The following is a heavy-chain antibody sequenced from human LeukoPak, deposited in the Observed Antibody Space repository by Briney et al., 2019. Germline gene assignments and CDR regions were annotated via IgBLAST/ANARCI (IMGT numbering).Heavy chain of an antibody. D-gene: IGHD3-22*01. CDR3: AKLNMIVVAFDY. CDR2: ISGSGGST. J-gene: IGHJ4*02. Sequence: PGGSLRLPCVASGFTFSSYAMSWVRQAPGKGLEWASAISGSGGSTYYADSVKGRFTISRDNSKNTLYLQMNSLRAEDTAVYYCAKLNMIVVAFDYWGQGTLVTVSS. V-gene: IGHV3-23*01. CDR1: GFTFSSYA.